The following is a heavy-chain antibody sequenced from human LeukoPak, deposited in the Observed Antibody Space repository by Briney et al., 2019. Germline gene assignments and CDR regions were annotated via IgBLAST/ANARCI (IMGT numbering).Heavy chain of an antibody. V-gene: IGHV3-33*01. CDR2: IWYDGSNK. CDR1: GFTFSSYG. Sequence: GGSLRLSCAASGFTFSSYGMHWVRQAPGKGLEWVAVIWYDGSNKYYADSVKGRFTISRDNSKNTLYLQMNSLRAEDTAVYYCARDQYSYAHAAHWGQGTLVTVSS. D-gene: IGHD5-18*01. CDR3: ARDQYSYAHAAH. J-gene: IGHJ4*02.